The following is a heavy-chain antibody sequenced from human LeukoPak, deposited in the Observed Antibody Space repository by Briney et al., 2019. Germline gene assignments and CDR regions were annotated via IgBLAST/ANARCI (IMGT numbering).Heavy chain of an antibody. J-gene: IGHJ4*02. CDR1: GFTFSSYW. V-gene: IGHV3-7*04. CDR2: IKQDGSEK. CDR3: ARGLLAAAGIDY. D-gene: IGHD6-13*01. Sequence: GGSLRLSCAASGFTFSSYWMSWVRQAPGKGLEGVVNIKQDGSEKNYVDSVKGRFTISRDNAENSLYLQMNSLRAEDTAVYYCARGLLAAAGIDYWGQGALVTVSS.